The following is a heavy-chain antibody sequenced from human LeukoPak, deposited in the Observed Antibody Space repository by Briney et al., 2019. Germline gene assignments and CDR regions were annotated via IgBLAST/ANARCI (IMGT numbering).Heavy chain of an antibody. CDR1: GFNFSSHV. D-gene: IGHD6-19*01. J-gene: IGHJ3*01. Sequence: GGSLRLSCATSGFNFSSHVMHWVRQAPGKGLDWLAVISHDGTKKYYADSVKGRFTVSRDNSKNTLFLEMNSLRPEETALYYCARARQWLVGDAFDLWGQGTMVSVS. V-gene: IGHV3-30*04. CDR2: ISHDGTKK. CDR3: ARARQWLVGDAFDL.